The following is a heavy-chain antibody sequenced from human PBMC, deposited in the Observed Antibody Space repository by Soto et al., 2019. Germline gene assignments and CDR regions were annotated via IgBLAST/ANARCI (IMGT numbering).Heavy chain of an antibody. J-gene: IGHJ6*02. CDR3: ARLGGYCSSANCFGYYAMDV. V-gene: IGHV4-39*01. CDR1: SGAIRSGPYS. CDR2: FHFSERT. D-gene: IGHD2-2*01. Sequence: SETLSLTFTGSSGAIRSGPYSWGWIRQPPGEGLEWIGTFHFSERTYSNPSLESRVTLSVDTSKNQFSLKVTSVTVADTAVYFCARLGGYCSSANCFGYYAMDVWGQGTTVT.